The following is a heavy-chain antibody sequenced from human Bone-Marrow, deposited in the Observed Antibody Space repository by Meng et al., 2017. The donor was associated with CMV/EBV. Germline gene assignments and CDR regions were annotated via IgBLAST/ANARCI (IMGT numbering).Heavy chain of an antibody. V-gene: IGHV3-30*02. Sequence: GGSLRLSCAASGLTFSNYAMIWVRQAPGKGLEWVAFIRYDGSNKYYADSVKGRFTISRDNSKNTLYLQMNSLRAEDTAVYYCAKDRVGATGYWGQGTLVTVSS. CDR1: GLTFSNYA. CDR2: IRYDGSNK. J-gene: IGHJ4*02. D-gene: IGHD1-26*01. CDR3: AKDRVGATGY.